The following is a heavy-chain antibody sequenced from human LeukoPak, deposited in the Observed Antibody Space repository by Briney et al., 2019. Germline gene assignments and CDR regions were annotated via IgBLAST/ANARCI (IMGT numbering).Heavy chain of an antibody. Sequence: GESLKISCKGAGYSFINYWIVWVGQMPGKGLEWMGIIYPGDSDIKYSPSFQGQVTISADRSISTAYLQWSSLKASDTALYYCAKVRPTSSYPTFDIWGQGTMVTVSS. D-gene: IGHD6-19*01. CDR1: GYSFINYW. J-gene: IGHJ3*02. V-gene: IGHV5-51*01. CDR3: AKVRPTSSYPTFDI. CDR2: IYPGDSDI.